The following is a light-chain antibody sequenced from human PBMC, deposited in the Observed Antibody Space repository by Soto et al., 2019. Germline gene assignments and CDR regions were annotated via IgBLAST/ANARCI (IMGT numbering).Light chain of an antibody. J-gene: IGKJ2*01. V-gene: IGKV3-20*01. Sequence: EIVVTQSPGTLSLSLGERATLSCRASQSVSTSSLAWYQQKPGQAPRLLIFGTSDRASGIPDRFSGSGSGTAFSLTISRLEPEDFAVYYCQHYGSTPPDTFGQGTKVEIK. CDR1: QSVSTSS. CDR2: GTS. CDR3: QHYGSTPPDT.